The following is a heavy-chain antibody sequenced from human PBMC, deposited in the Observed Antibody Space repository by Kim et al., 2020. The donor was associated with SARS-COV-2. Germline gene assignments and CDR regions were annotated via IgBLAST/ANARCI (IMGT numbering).Heavy chain of an antibody. CDR3: ARAETIFGVVIGCFDY. CDR2: IDYSGST. V-gene: IGHV4-31*03. Sequence: SETLSLTCTVSGGSISSGGYYWSWIRQHPGKGLEWIGYIDYSGSTYYNPSLKSRVTISVDTSKNQFSLKLSSVTAADTAVYYCARAETIFGVVIGCFDYWGQGTLVTVSS. CDR1: GGSISSGGYY. J-gene: IGHJ4*02. D-gene: IGHD3-3*01.